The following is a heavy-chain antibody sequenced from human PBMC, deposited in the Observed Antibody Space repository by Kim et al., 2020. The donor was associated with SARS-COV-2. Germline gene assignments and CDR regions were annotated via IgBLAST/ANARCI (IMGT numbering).Heavy chain of an antibody. CDR1: GGSISSGGYY. V-gene: IGHV4-31*03. Sequence: SETLSLTCTVSGGSISSGGYYWSWIRQHPGKGLEWIGYIYYSGSTYYNPSLKSRVTISVDTSKNQFSLKLSSVTAADTAVYYCARDSAGGYCSGGSCYPVGEYYYGMDVWGQGTTVTVSS. J-gene: IGHJ6*02. D-gene: IGHD2-15*01. CDR3: ARDSAGGYCSGGSCYPVGEYYYGMDV. CDR2: IYYSGST.